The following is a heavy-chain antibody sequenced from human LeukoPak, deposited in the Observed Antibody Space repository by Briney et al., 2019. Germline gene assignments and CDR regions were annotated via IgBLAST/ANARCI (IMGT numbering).Heavy chain of an antibody. V-gene: IGHV3-23*01. CDR1: GFTFSSYA. J-gene: IGHJ4*02. Sequence: GGSLRLSCAASGFTFSSYAMSWVRQAPGKGLEWVSVISASGGNTYYADSVKGRFTISRDNSKNTLYLQMNSLRAEDTAVYYCAKWKYSNSGIDDYWGQGTLVTVSS. CDR2: ISASGGNT. D-gene: IGHD6-6*01. CDR3: AKWKYSNSGIDDY.